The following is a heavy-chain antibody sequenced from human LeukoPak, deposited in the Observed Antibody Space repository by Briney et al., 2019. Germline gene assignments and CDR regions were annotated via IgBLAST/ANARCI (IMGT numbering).Heavy chain of an antibody. CDR3: ARVGGNWNYVY. V-gene: IGHV1-2*02. D-gene: IGHD1-7*01. J-gene: IGHJ4*02. CDR2: INPNSGGT. CDR1: GYLFTGYY. Sequence: GASVKVSCKASGYLFTGYYMHWVRQAPGQGLEWMGWINPNSGGTNYAQKFQGRVTMTRDTSINTAYMELSRLRSDDTAVYCCARVGGNWNYVYWGQGTLVTVSS.